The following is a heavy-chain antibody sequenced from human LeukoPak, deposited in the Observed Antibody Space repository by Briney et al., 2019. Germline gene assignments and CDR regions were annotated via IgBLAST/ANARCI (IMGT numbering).Heavy chain of an antibody. D-gene: IGHD6-6*01. V-gene: IGHV3-7*01. CDR1: GFTFSSYW. Sequence: GGSLRLSCAASGFTFSSYWMSWVRQAPGKGLEWVANIKQDGSEKYYVDSVKGRLTISRDNAKNSLYLQMNSLRAEDTAVYYCARDPKRYSSSSGDYWGQGTLVTVSS. J-gene: IGHJ4*02. CDR2: IKQDGSEK. CDR3: ARDPKRYSSSSGDY.